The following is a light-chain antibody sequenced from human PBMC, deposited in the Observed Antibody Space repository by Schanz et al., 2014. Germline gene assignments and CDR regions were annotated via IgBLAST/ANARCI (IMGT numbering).Light chain of an antibody. Sequence: QSALTQPRSVSGSPAQSVTISCTGTSSDVGGYDYVSWYQQHPGKAPKLMIYDVSKRPSGVPDRFSGSKSGNTASLTISGLQAEDEADYYGCSYAGSNTAYVFGTGTKLTVL. J-gene: IGLJ1*01. CDR3: CSYAGSNTAYV. CDR2: DVS. V-gene: IGLV2-11*01. CDR1: SSDVGGYDY.